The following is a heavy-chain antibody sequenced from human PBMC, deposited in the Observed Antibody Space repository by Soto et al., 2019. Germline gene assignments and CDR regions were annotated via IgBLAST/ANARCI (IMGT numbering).Heavy chain of an antibody. Sequence: GSLRLSCAVSGFTVSSNSITWVRQAPGQGLEWVSVLHSDVSTYYVDSVKGRFVISRDNSKNTVYLQMNSLRAEDTAIYYCARELGGSWYNWFDPWGQGTLVTAPQ. J-gene: IGHJ5*02. CDR2: LHSDVST. V-gene: IGHV3-53*01. CDR3: ARELGGSWYNWFDP. D-gene: IGHD2-15*01. CDR1: GFTVSSNS.